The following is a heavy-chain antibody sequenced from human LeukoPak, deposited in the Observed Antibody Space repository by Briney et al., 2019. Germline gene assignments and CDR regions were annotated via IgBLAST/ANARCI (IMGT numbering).Heavy chain of an antibody. Sequence: SETLSLTCAVYGGSFSGYYWSWIRQPPGKGLEWIGEINHSGSTNYNPSLKSRVTISVDTSKNQFSLKLSSVTAADTAVYYCAGGGDSGSPDYWGQGTLVTVSS. J-gene: IGHJ4*02. CDR3: AGGGDSGSPDY. CDR2: INHSGST. CDR1: GGSFSGYY. D-gene: IGHD3-10*01. V-gene: IGHV4-34*09.